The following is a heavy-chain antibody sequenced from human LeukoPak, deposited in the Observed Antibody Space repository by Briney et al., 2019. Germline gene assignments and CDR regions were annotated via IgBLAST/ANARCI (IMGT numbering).Heavy chain of an antibody. V-gene: IGHV4-31*03. D-gene: IGHD3-16*02. CDR3: VRGQYVNGWVSYRHFDF. CDR2: ITYSGST. CDR1: GDSISSPNYY. J-gene: IGHJ4*02. Sequence: SSETLSLTCTVSGDSISSPNYYWNWIRQHPVKGLEWIAHITYSGSTRSNPSLQSRATVSVDTSRNQFSLKLTSVTASDTAVYYCVRGQYVNGWVSYRHFDFWGQGTLVTVSS.